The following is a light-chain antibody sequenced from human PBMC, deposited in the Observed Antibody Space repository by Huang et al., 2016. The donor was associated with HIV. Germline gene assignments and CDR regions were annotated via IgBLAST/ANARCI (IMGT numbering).Light chain of an antibody. J-gene: IGKJ1*01. CDR1: QDISNY. Sequence: DIQLTQSPSAMSASVGDRVSSTWRASQDISNYLAWFQQKPGGAPKRLIYAASSLQSGVPSRFSASGSGTKFTLKISGLQPEDFATYYCLQHHGYPRTFGQGTKV. CDR2: AAS. V-gene: IGKV1-17*03. CDR3: LQHHGYPRT.